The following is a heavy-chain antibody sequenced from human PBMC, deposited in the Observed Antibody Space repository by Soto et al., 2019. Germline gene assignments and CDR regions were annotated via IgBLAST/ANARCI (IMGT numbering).Heavy chain of an antibody. Sequence: SVTLSLTCTIHVTSILSSSSYWGWNSEPPGKEQEWIGSIYNSGSTEYNTSLKSQVTKSVHKSKNQTTMKLSSMTAADTAFYYCARWMDIVVVPAALPEDLDAFDIWGQGTMVS. J-gene: IGHJ3*02. CDR2: IYNSGST. D-gene: IGHD2-2*03. CDR1: VTSILSSSSY. V-gene: IGHV4-39*01. CDR3: ARWMDIVVVPAALPEDLDAFDI.